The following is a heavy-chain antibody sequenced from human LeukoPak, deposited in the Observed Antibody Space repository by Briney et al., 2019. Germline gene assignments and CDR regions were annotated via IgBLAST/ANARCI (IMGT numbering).Heavy chain of an antibody. V-gene: IGHV4-61*02. CDR1: GVSISTGSDY. J-gene: IGHJ4*02. CDR2: IYSSGST. Sequence: PSETLSLTCTVSGVSISTGSDYWSWIRQPAGKGLEWIVRIYSSGSTNYSPSFKSRVTISVDTSKKQFSLNLSSVTAADTAVYYCARGEYDSSAYWGYYFENWGQGTLVTVSS. CDR3: ARGEYDSSAYWGYYFEN. D-gene: IGHD3-22*01.